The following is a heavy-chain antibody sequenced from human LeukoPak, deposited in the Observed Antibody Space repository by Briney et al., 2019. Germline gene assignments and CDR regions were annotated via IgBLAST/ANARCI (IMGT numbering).Heavy chain of an antibody. CDR2: ISSSSSYT. V-gene: IGHV3-11*05. J-gene: IGHJ4*02. Sequence: KPGGSLRLSCAASRFTFSDYYMSWIRQAPGKGLEWVSYISSSSSYTNYADSVKGRFTISRDNAKNSLYLQMNSLRAEGTAVYYCAREPAAEYDSSGYPDYWGQGTLVTVSS. D-gene: IGHD3-22*01. CDR3: AREPAAEYDSSGYPDY. CDR1: RFTFSDYY.